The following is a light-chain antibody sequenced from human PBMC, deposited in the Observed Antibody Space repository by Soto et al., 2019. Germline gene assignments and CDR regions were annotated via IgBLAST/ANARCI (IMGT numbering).Light chain of an antibody. V-gene: IGKV3-11*01. CDR1: QSVSTD. J-gene: IGKJ3*01. CDR3: QRRSNWPIS. CDR2: DVS. Sequence: SVLTQSPATLCLSPGERATLSCRARQSVSTDLARYQQKPGQAPRILIYDVSNRATAITARYSGSGSGTVFLITVSSREPAVFSVYYCQRRSNWPISFGPGTKVETK.